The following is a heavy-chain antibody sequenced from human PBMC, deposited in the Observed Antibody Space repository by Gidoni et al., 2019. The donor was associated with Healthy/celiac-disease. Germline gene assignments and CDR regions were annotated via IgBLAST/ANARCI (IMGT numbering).Heavy chain of an antibody. CDR3: ARGTVAVCFDY. V-gene: IGHV4-34*01. J-gene: IGHJ4*02. D-gene: IGHD6-19*01. CDR2: INHSGST. Sequence: QVQLQQWGAGLLKPSETLSPTCAVYGGSFSGYSWSWIRQPPGKGLEWIGEINHSGSTNYNPSLKSRVIISVDTSKNQFSLKLSSVNAADTAVYYCARGTVAVCFDYWGQGTLVTVSS. CDR1: GGSFSGYS.